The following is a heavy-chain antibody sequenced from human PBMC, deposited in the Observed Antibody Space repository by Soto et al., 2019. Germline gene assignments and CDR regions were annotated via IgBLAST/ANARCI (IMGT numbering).Heavy chain of an antibody. CDR3: TRSAISPYGGLIGPFDY. J-gene: IGHJ4*02. Sequence: QVQLAQSGAEGRKPGASVRVSCEATGYTFTAYAMHWVRQAPGQSLEWMGWIKPANGNTKYSQKFQGSXXXTXXTAANTRYMELSSLTSEDTAMYYCTRSAISPYGGLIGPFDYWGQGNLVTVSS. CDR2: IKPANGNT. CDR1: GYTFTAYA. V-gene: IGHV1-3*01. D-gene: IGHD3-16*02.